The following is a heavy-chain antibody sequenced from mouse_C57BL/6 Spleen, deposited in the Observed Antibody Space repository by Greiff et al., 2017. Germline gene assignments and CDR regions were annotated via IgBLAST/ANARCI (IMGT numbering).Heavy chain of an antibody. CDR1: GFNIKDDY. J-gene: IGHJ3*01. CDR2: IDPENGDT. Sequence: VQLQQSGAELVRPGASVKLSCTASGFNIKDDYMHWVKQRPEQGLEWIGWIDPENGDTEYASKFQGKATITADTSSNTAYLKLSSLTSEDTAVYYCTRGGTWFAYWGQGTLVTVSA. V-gene: IGHV14-4*01. CDR3: TRGGTWFAY.